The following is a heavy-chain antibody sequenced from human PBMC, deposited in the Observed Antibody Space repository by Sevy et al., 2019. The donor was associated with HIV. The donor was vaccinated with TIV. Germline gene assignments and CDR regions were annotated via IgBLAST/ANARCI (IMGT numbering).Heavy chain of an antibody. CDR3: ARHESQGGYPLDL. CDR2: IHYSGVT. CDR1: GGSISDYY. Sequence: SETLSLTCGVSGGSISDYYWSWIRQPPGKGLEFIGWIHYSGVTDSNPSLSSRVSMSVDMSRNQFSLKVFSLTAADTAVYYCARHESQGGYPLDLWGQGTLVTVSS. D-gene: IGHD5-12*01. J-gene: IGHJ4*02. V-gene: IGHV4-59*08.